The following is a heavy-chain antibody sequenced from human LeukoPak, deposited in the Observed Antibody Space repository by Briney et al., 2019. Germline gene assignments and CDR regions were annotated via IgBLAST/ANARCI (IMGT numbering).Heavy chain of an antibody. CDR1: GFTVSSNY. V-gene: IGHV3-66*01. CDR2: IYSGSST. J-gene: IGHJ2*01. D-gene: IGHD3-22*01. CDR3: AKASEDDSTGYYYYYWYFDL. Sequence: GGSLRLSCAASGFTVSSNYMSGVRRAPGEGVEWVSVIYSGSSTYYADAVTGRFTTSKDNSKNTLYLQMNSLRAEDTAVYYCAKASEDDSTGYYYYYWYFDLWGRGTLVTVSS.